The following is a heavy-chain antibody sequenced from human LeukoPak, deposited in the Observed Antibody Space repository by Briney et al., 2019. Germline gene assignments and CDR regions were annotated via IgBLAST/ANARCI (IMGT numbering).Heavy chain of an antibody. J-gene: IGHJ3*02. D-gene: IGHD2-15*01. V-gene: IGHV1-69*13. CDR1: GGTFSSYA. CDR3: ARGRSYCSGGSCFHDAFDI. Sequence: SVKVSCKASGGTFSSYAISWVRQAPGQGLEWMGGIIPIFGTANYAQKFQGRVTITADESTSTAYMEPSSLRSEDTAVYYCARGRSYCSGGSCFHDAFDIWGQGTMVTVSS. CDR2: IIPIFGTA.